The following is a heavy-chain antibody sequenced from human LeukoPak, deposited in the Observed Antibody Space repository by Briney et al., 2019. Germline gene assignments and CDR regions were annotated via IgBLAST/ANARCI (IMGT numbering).Heavy chain of an antibody. CDR3: ARADILTGYPSVY. CDR1: GGPVSSGSYY. CDR2: IYYSGST. D-gene: IGHD3-9*01. J-gene: IGHJ4*02. V-gene: IGHV4-61*01. Sequence: SETLSLTCTVSGGPVSSGSYYWSWIRQPPGKGLEWIGYIYYSGSTNYNPSLKSRVTISVDTSKNQFSLKLSSVTAADTAVYYCARADILTGYPSVYWGQGTLVTVSS.